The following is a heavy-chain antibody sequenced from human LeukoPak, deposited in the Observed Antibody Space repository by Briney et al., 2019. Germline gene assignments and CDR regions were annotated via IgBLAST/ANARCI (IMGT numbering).Heavy chain of an antibody. J-gene: IGHJ4*02. CDR2: ISYDGSNK. CDR1: GFTFSSYA. D-gene: IGHD3-3*01. V-gene: IGHV3-30*04. CDR3: ARSERLLDDFDY. Sequence: GGSLRLSCAASGFTFSSYAMHWVRQAPGKGLEWVAVISYDGSNKYYADSVKGRFTISRDNSKNTLYLQMNSLRAEDTAVYYCARSERLLDDFDYWGQGTLVTVSS.